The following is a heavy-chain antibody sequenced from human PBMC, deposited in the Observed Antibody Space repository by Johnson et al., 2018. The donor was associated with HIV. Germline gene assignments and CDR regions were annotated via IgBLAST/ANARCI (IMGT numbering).Heavy chain of an antibody. J-gene: IGHJ3*02. D-gene: IGHD6-13*01. CDR1: GFTFSSYG. CDR3: ARERSYSSSWYGDAFDI. V-gene: IGHV3-30*19. Sequence: VQLVESGGGVVQHGRSLRLSCAASGFTFSSYGMHWVRQAPGKGLEWVAVIWYDGSNKYYADSVKGRFTISRDNSKNTLYLQMNSRRAEDTAVDYCARERSYSSSWYGDAFDIWGQGTMVTVSS. CDR2: IWYDGSNK.